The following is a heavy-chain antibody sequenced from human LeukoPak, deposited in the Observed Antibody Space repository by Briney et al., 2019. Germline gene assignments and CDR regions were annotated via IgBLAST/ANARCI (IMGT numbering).Heavy chain of an antibody. D-gene: IGHD6-19*01. CDR3: ARHALATVADPSFDY. Sequence: SETLSLTCTVSGGSISTPGYYWGWIRQPPGKGLEWIGSLYHSGSTYYKPSLKSRATISVDKSKNQCSLKLRSVTAADTAVYYCARHALATVADPSFDYWGQGTLVTVSS. CDR1: GGSISTPGYY. V-gene: IGHV4-39*01. J-gene: IGHJ4*02. CDR2: LYHSGST.